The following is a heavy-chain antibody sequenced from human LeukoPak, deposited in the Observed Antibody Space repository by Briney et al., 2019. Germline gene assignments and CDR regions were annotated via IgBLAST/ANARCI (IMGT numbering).Heavy chain of an antibody. J-gene: IGHJ6*02. D-gene: IGHD6-13*01. V-gene: IGHV3-23*01. CDR2: ISGSGGST. CDR1: GFTFSSYA. Sequence: AGRSLRLSCAASGFTFSSYAMSWVRQAPGKGLEWVSTISGSGGSTYYADSVKGRFTISRDNSKNTLYLQMNSLRAEDTAVYYCAKGTYSSSRSGVDVWGQGTTVTVSS. CDR3: AKGTYSSSRSGVDV.